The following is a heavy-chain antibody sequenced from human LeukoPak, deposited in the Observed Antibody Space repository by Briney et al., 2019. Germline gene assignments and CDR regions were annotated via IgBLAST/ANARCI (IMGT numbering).Heavy chain of an antibody. V-gene: IGHV4-34*01. D-gene: IGHD6-6*01. CDR2: INHSGST. J-gene: IGHJ6*02. CDR3: ARGGDRGGSSSSHYCYGMDV. CDR1: GGSFSGYY. Sequence: SETLSLTCAVYGGSFSGYYWSWIRQPPGKGLEWIGEINHSGSTNYNPSLKSRVTISVDTSKNQFSLKLSSVTAADTAVYYCARGGDRGGSSSSHYCYGMDVWGQGTTVTVSS.